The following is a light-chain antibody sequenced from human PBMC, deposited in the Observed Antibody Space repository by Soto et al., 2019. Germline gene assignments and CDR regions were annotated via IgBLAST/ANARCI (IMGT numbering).Light chain of an antibody. CDR2: DTY. CDR3: EQHSSWPPIT. J-gene: IGKJ5*01. V-gene: IGKV3-15*01. Sequence: EIVLSQSPATLSLSPGERATFSCRASQTVLSNLAWYQQKPGQAPRLVIYDTYNRATGIPARFSGSGSGTEFTLTISSLQPEDFAVYYCEQHSSWPPITFGQGTRLEIK. CDR1: QTVLSN.